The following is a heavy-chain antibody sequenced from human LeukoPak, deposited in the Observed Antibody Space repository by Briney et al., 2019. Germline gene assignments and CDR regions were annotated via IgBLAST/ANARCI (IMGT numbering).Heavy chain of an antibody. CDR3: ARVYYDSSGYYWLDY. D-gene: IGHD3-22*01. Sequence: SETLSLTCAVYGGSFSGYYWSWIRRPPGKGLEWIGEINHSGSTNYNPSLKSRVTISVDTSKNQFSLKLSSVTAADTAVYYCARVYYDSSGYYWLDYWVHGTLVTVSS. V-gene: IGHV4-34*01. CDR1: GGSFSGYY. CDR2: INHSGST. J-gene: IGHJ4*01.